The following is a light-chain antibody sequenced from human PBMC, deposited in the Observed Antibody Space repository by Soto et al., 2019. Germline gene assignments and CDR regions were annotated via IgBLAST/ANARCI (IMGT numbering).Light chain of an antibody. J-gene: IGLJ1*01. CDR2: DVS. V-gene: IGLV2-14*01. CDR1: SSDVGGYNY. Sequence: LTQPASVSGSLGQSITISCTGTSSDVGGYNYVSWYQQHPGKAPKLMIYDVSNRPSGVSNRFSGSKSGNTASLTISGLQAEDEADYYCSSYTSSSTLLIFGAGTKVTVL. CDR3: SSYTSSSTLLI.